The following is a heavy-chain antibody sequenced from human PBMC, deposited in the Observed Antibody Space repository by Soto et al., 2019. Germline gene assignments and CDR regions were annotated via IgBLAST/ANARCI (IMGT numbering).Heavy chain of an antibody. D-gene: IGHD6-13*01. CDR3: AKVSAAAGYYYYYYGMDV. J-gene: IGHJ6*02. V-gene: IGHV3-30*18. CDR2: ISYDGSNK. CDR1: GFTFSSYG. Sequence: PGGSLRLSCAASGFTFSSYGMHWVRQAPGKGLEWVAVISYDGSNKYYADSVKGRFTISRDNSKNTLYLQMNSLRAEDTAVYYCAKVSAAAGYYYYYYGMDVWGQGTTVTVSS.